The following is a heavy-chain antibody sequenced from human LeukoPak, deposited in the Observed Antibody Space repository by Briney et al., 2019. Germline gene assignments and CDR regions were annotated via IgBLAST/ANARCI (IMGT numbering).Heavy chain of an antibody. V-gene: IGHV4-59*08. CDR2: IYYSGST. CDR3: ARSYYYDSSGYPEY. CDR1: GGSISSYY. J-gene: IGHJ4*02. D-gene: IGHD3-22*01. Sequence: SETLSLTCTVSGGSISSYYWSWIRQPPGKGLEWMGYIYYSGSTNYNPSLKSRVTISVDTSKNQFSLKLSSVTAADTAVYYCARSYYYDSSGYPEYWGQGTLVTVSS.